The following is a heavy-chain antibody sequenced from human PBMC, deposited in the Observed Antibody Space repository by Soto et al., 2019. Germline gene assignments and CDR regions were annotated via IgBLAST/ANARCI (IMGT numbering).Heavy chain of an antibody. Sequence: PSETLSLTCAVYGGSFSGYYWSWIRQPPGKGLEWIGEINHSGSTNYNPSLKSRVTISVDTSKNQFSLKLSSVTAADTAVYYCARVARWIQLWTIDYWGLGTLVTVSS. CDR3: ARVARWIQLWTIDY. CDR1: GGSFSGYY. V-gene: IGHV4-34*01. J-gene: IGHJ4*02. CDR2: INHSGST. D-gene: IGHD5-18*01.